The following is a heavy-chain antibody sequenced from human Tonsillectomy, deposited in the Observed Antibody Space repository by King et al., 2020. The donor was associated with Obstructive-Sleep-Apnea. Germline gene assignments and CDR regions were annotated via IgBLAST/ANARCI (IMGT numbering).Heavy chain of an antibody. CDR1: GFTFTSSA. CDR2: IVVGSGDT. D-gene: IGHD2-21*01. V-gene: IGHV1-58*01. CDR3: ASDVGSVWFRLNWYFDL. Sequence: QLVQSGPEVKKPGTSVKVSCKASGFTFTSSALQWVRQARGQRLEWMGWIVVGSGDTNYAQKFQERVTITRDMSTTTAYLELSSLRSADTAVYYCASDVGSVWFRLNWYFDLWGRGTLVTVSS. J-gene: IGHJ2*01.